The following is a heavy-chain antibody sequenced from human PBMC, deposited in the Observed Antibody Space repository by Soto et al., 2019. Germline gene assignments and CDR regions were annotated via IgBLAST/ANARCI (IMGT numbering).Heavy chain of an antibody. V-gene: IGHV3-7*03. D-gene: IGHD6-13*01. CDR1: GFSCSSYL. J-gene: IGHJ4*02. CDR3: ATRFNSSSWFDY. Sequence: GGSLRLSSAASGFSCSSYLMSWVRQAPGKGLEWVANIKQDGSEKYYVDSVKGRFTISRDNAKNSLYLQMNSLRAEDTAVYYCATRFNSSSWFDYWGQGTLVTV. CDR2: IKQDGSEK.